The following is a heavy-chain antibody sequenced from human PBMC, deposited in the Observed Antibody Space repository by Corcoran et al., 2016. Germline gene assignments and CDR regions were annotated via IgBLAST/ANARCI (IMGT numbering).Heavy chain of an antibody. CDR1: GDSVSNGSTS. CDR3: ASEFYWFDP. J-gene: IGHJ5*02. CDR2: TYYRSKWYS. V-gene: IGHV6-1*01. Sequence: QVQLQQSGAGLVKPSQTLSLTCAISGDSVSNGSTSWNWIRQSPSRGLEWLGRTYYRSKWYSEYAVFVKSRITINPDTSKNQLSLHLNSVTPEDTAVYYCASEFYWFDPWGQGTLVTVSS.